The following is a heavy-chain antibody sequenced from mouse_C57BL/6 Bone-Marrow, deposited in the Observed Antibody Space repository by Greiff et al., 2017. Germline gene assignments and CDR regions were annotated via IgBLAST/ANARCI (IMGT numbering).Heavy chain of an antibody. CDR3: ASPLYYYYARDY. CDR1: GFTFSSYG. CDR2: ISSGGSYT. D-gene: IGHD1-1*01. V-gene: IGHV5-6*01. Sequence: EVKLVESGGDLVKPGGSLKLSCAASGFTFSSYGMSWVRQTPDKRLEWVATISSGGSYTYYPDSVKGRFTISRDNAKNTLYLQMSSLKSEDTAMYYCASPLYYYYARDYWGQGTSVTVSS. J-gene: IGHJ4*01.